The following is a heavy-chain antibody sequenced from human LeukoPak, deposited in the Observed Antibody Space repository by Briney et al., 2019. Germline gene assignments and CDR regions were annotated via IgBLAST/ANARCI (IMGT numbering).Heavy chain of an antibody. D-gene: IGHD2-21*02. CDR2: IVVGSGNT. CDR1: GFTFTSSA. J-gene: IGHJ5*02. Sequence: SVKVSCKASGFTFTSSAMQWVRQARGQRLEWIGWIVVGSGNTNYAQKFQERVTITRDMSTSTAYMELSSLRSEDTAVYYCAADFCGGDCYGWFDPWGQGTLVTVSS. CDR3: AADFCGGDCYGWFDP. V-gene: IGHV1-58*02.